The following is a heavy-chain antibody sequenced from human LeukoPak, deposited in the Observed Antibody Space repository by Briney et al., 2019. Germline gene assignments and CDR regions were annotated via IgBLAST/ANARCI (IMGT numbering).Heavy chain of an antibody. V-gene: IGHV3-30-3*01. CDR3: ARRAGDCSSTSCYTGGYYFVY. J-gene: IGHJ4*02. D-gene: IGHD2-2*02. CDR2: ISYDGSNK. Sequence: GGSLRLSCAASGFTFSSYAMHWVRQAPGKGLEWVAVISYDGSNKYYADSVKGRFTISRDNSKNTLYLQMNSLRAEDTAVYYCARRAGDCSSTSCYTGGYYFVYWGQGTLVTVSS. CDR1: GFTFSSYA.